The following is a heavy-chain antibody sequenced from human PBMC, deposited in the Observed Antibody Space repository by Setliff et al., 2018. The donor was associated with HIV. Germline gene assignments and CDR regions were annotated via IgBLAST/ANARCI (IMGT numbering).Heavy chain of an antibody. V-gene: IGHV4-61*02. D-gene: IGHD5-18*01. CDR1: GGSISSGSYY. CDR2: IYTSGST. J-gene: IGHJ4*02. CDR3: ARRDGYSYGFYFDY. Sequence: KPSETLSLTCTVSGGSISSGSYYWSWIRQPAGKGLEWIGRIYTSGSTYSNPSLKSRLTISVDTSKNQFSLKLSSVTAADTAVYYCARRDGYSYGFYFDYWGQGTLVTVSS.